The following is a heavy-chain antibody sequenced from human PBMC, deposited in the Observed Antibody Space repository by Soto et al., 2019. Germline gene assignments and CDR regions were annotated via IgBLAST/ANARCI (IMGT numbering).Heavy chain of an antibody. D-gene: IGHD6-25*01. Sequence: GGSLRLSCAASGFTFSSYGMHWVPQAPGKGLEWVAVISYDGSNKYYADSVKGRFTISRDNSKNTLYLQMNSLRAEDTAVYYCAKAATGHFDYWGQGTLVTVSS. CDR1: GFTFSSYG. CDR2: ISYDGSNK. V-gene: IGHV3-30*18. CDR3: AKAATGHFDY. J-gene: IGHJ4*02.